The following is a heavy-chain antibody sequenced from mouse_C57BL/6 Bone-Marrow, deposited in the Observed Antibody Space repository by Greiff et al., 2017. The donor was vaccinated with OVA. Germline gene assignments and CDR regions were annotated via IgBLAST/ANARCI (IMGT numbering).Heavy chain of an antibody. CDR1: GYTFTNYW. Sequence: VKLQESGAELVRPGTSVKMSCKASGYTFTNYWIGWAKQRPGHGLEWIGDIYPGGGYTNYNEKFKGKATLTVDTSSSTAYMELHSLTSEDSAVYFCARDRDEKAWFAYWGQGTLVTVSA. V-gene: IGHV1-63*01. J-gene: IGHJ3*01. CDR3: ARDRDEKAWFAY. D-gene: IGHD3-3*01. CDR2: IYPGGGYT.